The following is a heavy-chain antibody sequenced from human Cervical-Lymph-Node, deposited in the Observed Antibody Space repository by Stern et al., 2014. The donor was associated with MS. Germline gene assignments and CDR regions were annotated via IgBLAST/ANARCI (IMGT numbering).Heavy chain of an antibody. Sequence: QVTLKESGPALVKPTQTLTLTCTFSGFSLSTTGMRVSWIRQPPGKALEWLARIDWDDDKFYSTSLKTRLTISKDTSKNQVVLTMTNMDPVDTATYYCARSSRDGYKDFDYWGQGTLVTVSS. CDR3: ARSSRDGYKDFDY. CDR2: IDWDDDK. V-gene: IGHV2-70*04. J-gene: IGHJ4*02. D-gene: IGHD5-24*01. CDR1: GFSLSTTGMR.